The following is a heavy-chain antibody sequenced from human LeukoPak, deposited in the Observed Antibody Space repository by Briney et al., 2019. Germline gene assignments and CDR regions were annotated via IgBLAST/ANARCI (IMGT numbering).Heavy chain of an antibody. V-gene: IGHV3-23*01. CDR1: GFTFSSYA. CDR3: AREVSEGFDF. D-gene: IGHD3-22*01. J-gene: IGHJ4*02. CDR2: ISGSGGST. Sequence: SGGSLRLSCAASGFTFSSYAMSWVRQAPGKGLEWVSAISGSGGSTYYAGSVKGRFAISRDNAKNSLYLQMNSLRAEDTALYYCAREVSEGFDFWGQGTLVTVSS.